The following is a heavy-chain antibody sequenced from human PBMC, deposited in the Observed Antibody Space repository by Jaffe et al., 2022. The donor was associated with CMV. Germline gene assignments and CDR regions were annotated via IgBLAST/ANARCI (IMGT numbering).Heavy chain of an antibody. V-gene: IGHV3-7*01. CDR1: GFTFSSYW. J-gene: IGHJ4*02. Sequence: EVQLVESGGGLVQPGGSLRLSCAASGFTFSSYWMSWVRQAPGKGLEWVANIKQDGSERYYVDSVKGRFTISRDNAKNSLYVQMNSLRAEDTAVYYCARAPSSGSYIDYWGQGTLVTVSS. D-gene: IGHD1-26*01. CDR3: ARAPSSGSYIDY. CDR2: IKQDGSER.